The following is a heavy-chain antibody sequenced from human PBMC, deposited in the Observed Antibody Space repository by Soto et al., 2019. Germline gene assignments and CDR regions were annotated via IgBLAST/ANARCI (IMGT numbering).Heavy chain of an antibody. CDR1: GGSISSAGYY. CDR3: ASVVVTGIVGFDY. CDR2: IYYSGNT. J-gene: IGHJ4*02. V-gene: IGHV4-31*03. Sequence: SETLSLTCTVSGGSISSAGYYWSWIRQHPGKGLEWTGYIYYSGNTYYNPSPKSRVTISVDTSKNQFSLKLSSVTAADTAVYYCASVVVTGIVGFDYWGQGTLVTVSS. D-gene: IGHD2-21*02.